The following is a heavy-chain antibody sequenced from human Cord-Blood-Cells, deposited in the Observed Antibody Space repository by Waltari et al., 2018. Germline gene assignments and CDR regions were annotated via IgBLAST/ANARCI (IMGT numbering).Heavy chain of an antibody. D-gene: IGHD4-17*01. CDR3: ARQSLYGAPVDY. CDR1: GGSISSSSYY. V-gene: IGHV4-39*07. J-gene: IGHJ4*02. CDR2: IYYSGST. Sequence: QLQLQESGPGLVKPSETLSLTCTVSGGSISSSSYYWGWIRQPPGKGLEWIGSIYYSGSTDYNPSLRSRVTISVDTSKNQFSLKLSSVTAADTAVYYCARQSLYGAPVDYWGQGTLVTVSS.